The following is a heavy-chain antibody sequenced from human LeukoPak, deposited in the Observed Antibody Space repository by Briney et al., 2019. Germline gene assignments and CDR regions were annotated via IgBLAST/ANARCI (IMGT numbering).Heavy chain of an antibody. D-gene: IGHD6-13*01. Sequence: SQTLSLTCAVSGGSISSGGYSWSWIRQPPGKGLEWIGYIYHSGSTYYNPSLKSRVTISVDRSKNQFSLKLSYVTAADTAVYYRARVAAAGNLHNWFDPWGQGTLVTVSS. CDR3: ARVAAAGNLHNWFDP. CDR2: IYHSGST. V-gene: IGHV4-30-2*01. J-gene: IGHJ5*02. CDR1: GGSISSGGYS.